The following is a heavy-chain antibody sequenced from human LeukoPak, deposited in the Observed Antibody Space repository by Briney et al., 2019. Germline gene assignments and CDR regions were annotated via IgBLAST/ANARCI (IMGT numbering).Heavy chain of an antibody. J-gene: IGHJ3*02. V-gene: IGHV3-23*01. CDR1: GFTFSSYA. Sequence: GGSLRLSCAASGFTFSSYAMSWVRQAPGKGLEWVSAISGSGGSTYYADSVKGRFTISRDNSKNTLYLQMNSLRAEDTAVYYCAKDSYSHNGIFDALDIWGQGTMVTVSS. D-gene: IGHD2-8*01. CDR2: ISGSGGST. CDR3: AKDSYSHNGIFDALDI.